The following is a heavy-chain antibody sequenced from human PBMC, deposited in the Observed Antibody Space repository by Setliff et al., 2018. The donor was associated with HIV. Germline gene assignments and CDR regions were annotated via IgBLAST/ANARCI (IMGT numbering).Heavy chain of an antibody. CDR1: GYTFSSYW. V-gene: IGHV3-7*05. J-gene: IGHJ3*02. D-gene: IGHD6-25*01. Sequence: GGSLRLSCAASGYTFSSYWMAWVRQCPGKGLEWVANIQQHGSEIHYVASVEGRFTISRDNAKNSLYLQMNSLRAEDTAVYYCAKDGDYRSGDYDAFDIWGQGTMVTVSS. CDR3: AKDGDYRSGDYDAFDI. CDR2: IQQHGSEI.